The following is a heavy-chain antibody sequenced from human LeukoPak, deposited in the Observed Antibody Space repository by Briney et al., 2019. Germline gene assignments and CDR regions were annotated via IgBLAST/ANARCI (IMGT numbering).Heavy chain of an antibody. CDR1: GYTFTGPY. V-gene: IGHV1-2*02. D-gene: IGHD2-8*01. CDR2: IDPNSGGT. CDR3: ARERGYCTNGVCPVIRGWFDP. J-gene: IGHJ5*02. Sequence: ASVKVSCKASGYTFTGPYLHWVRQAPGQGLEWMGWIDPNSGGTYYEQNFQGRVTMTRDTSISTAYMELSRLRSDDTAVYYCARERGYCTNGVCPVIRGWFDPWGQGTLVTVSS.